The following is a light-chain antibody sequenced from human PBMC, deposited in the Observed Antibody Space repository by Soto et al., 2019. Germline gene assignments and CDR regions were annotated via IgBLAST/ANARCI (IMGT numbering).Light chain of an antibody. CDR2: GAS. Sequence: EIVLTQSPATLSVSPGERATLSCRASQTVSSNLGWYQQRPGQPPRLLIYGASTRATGISARFSGSGSGTEFPLIISRLQHEDFAVYYCQQYNGRPVATFGPGTKVETK. V-gene: IGKV3-15*01. CDR3: QQYNGRPVAT. CDR1: QTVSSN. J-gene: IGKJ3*01.